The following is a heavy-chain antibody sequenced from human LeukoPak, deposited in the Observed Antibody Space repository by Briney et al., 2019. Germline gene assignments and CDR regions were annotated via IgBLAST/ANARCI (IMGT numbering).Heavy chain of an antibody. CDR1: GFTFSSYS. CDR3: TRGSITMIVVGFDY. Sequence: GGSLRLSCAASGFTFSSYSMNWVRQAPGKGLEWVSSISSSSYIYYADSVKGRFTISRDNAKNSLYLQMNSLRAEDTAVYYCTRGSITMIVVGFDYWGQGTLVTVSS. CDR2: ISSSSYI. V-gene: IGHV3-21*01. J-gene: IGHJ4*02. D-gene: IGHD3-22*01.